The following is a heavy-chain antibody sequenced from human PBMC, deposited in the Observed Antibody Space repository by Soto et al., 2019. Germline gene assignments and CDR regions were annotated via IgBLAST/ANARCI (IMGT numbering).Heavy chain of an antibody. Sequence: PGGSLRLSCAASGFTFSSYGMHWVRQAPGKGLEWVAVISYDGSNKYYADSVKGRFTISRDNSKNTLYLQMNSLRAEDTAVYYCAKGEPADYGDYFNYWGQGTLVTVSS. CDR1: GFTFSSYG. J-gene: IGHJ4*02. CDR3: AKGEPADYGDYFNY. CDR2: ISYDGSNK. V-gene: IGHV3-30*18. D-gene: IGHD4-17*01.